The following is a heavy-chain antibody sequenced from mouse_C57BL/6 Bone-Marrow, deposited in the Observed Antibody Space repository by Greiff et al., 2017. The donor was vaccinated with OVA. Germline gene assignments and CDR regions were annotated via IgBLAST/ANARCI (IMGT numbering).Heavy chain of an antibody. CDR1: GFSLTSYA. D-gene: IGHD2-3*01. CDR3: ARNFEGYPYYFDY. J-gene: IGHJ2*01. CDR2: IWPGGGT. Sequence: VQLQESGPGLVAPSQSLSITCTVSGFSLTSYAISWVRQPPGKGLEWLGVIWPGGGTNYNSALKSRLSISKDNSKSQVFLKMNSLQTDDTARYYCARNFEGYPYYFDYWGQGTTLTVSS. V-gene: IGHV2-9-1*01.